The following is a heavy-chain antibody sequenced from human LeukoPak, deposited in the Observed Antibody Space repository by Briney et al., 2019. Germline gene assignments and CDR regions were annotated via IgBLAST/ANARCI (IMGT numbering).Heavy chain of an antibody. D-gene: IGHD6-6*01. Sequence: SLRLSCXXXXXTFSXXSMNWVRQAPGKGLEWVSSISSSSSYIYYADSVKGRFTISRDNAKNSLYLQMNSLRAEDTAVYYCARDREYSSPPAFDIWGQGTMVTVSS. CDR1: XXTFSXXS. J-gene: IGHJ3*02. V-gene: IGHV3-21*01. CDR3: ARDREYSSPPAFDI. CDR2: ISSSSSYI.